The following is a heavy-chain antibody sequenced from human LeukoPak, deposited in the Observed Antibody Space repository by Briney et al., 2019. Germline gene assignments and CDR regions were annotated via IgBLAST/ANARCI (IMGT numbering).Heavy chain of an antibody. Sequence: VKPGGSLRLSCAASGFTFSSYSMNWVRQAPGKGLEWVSSISSSSSYIYYADSVKGRFTISRDNAKNSLYLQMNSLRAEDTAVYYCARDLSRITMVRVARFYYGMDVWGQGTTVTVSS. CDR3: ARDLSRITMVRVARFYYGMDV. D-gene: IGHD3-10*01. J-gene: IGHJ6*02. CDR2: ISSSSSYI. V-gene: IGHV3-21*01. CDR1: GFTFSSYS.